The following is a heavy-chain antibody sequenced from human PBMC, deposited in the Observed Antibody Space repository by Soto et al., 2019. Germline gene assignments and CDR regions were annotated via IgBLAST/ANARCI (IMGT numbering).Heavy chain of an antibody. CDR3: ARECTNGVCYDF. Sequence: GGSLILSCAASGFTFSRYWMSWVRQAPGKGLEWVVKIKKDGSEKYDVDSVKGRFTISRDNAKNSLFMHMNSLRAEETSVYFCARECTNGVCYDFWGQGTLVTVSS. V-gene: IGHV3-7*01. D-gene: IGHD2-8*01. CDR1: GFTFSRYW. CDR2: IKKDGSEK. J-gene: IGHJ4*02.